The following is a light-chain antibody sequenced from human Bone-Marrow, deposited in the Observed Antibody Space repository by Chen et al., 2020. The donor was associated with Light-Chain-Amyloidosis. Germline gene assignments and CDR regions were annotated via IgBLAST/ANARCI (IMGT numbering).Light chain of an antibody. V-gene: IGLV2-14*01. J-gene: IGLJ1*01. CDR3: SSYTITNTLV. Sequence: QSALPQPASVPGSPGQSITISCPGTSSDGGSDNHVSWYQKHPDKAPKLMIYEVTNQPSWFPDRFSGSKSDNTASLTISGLQTEDEADYFCSSYTITNTLVFGSGTRVTVL. CDR1: SSDGGSDNH. CDR2: EVT.